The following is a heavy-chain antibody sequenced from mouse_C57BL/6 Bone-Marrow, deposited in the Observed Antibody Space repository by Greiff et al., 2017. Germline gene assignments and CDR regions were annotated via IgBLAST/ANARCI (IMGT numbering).Heavy chain of an antibody. V-gene: IGHV15-2*01. D-gene: IGHD5-1*01. CDR1: DSEVFPIAY. Sequence: VQLQQSGSELRSPGSSVKLSCKDFDSEVFPIAYMSWVRQKPGHGFEWIGGILPSIGRTIYGEKFEDKATLDAATRTNTAYSKLNDLASEDCAIYCCASHCSTSDYWGQGTTLTVSS. CDR2: ILPSIGRT. CDR3: ASHCSTSDY. J-gene: IGHJ2*01.